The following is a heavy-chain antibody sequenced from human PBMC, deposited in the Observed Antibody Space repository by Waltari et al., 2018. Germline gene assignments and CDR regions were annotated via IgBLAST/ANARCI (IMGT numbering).Heavy chain of an antibody. V-gene: IGHV1-2*06. CDR1: GYTFTGYY. J-gene: IGHJ5*02. Sequence: QVQLVQSGAEVKKPGASVKVSCKASGYTFTGYYMHWVRQAPGQGLEWMGRINPNSGGTNYAQKFQGRVTMTRDTSISTAYMELSRLRADDTAVYYCARDRDRTENSPFDPWGQGTLVTVSS. CDR3: ARDRDRTENSPFDP. CDR2: INPNSGGT.